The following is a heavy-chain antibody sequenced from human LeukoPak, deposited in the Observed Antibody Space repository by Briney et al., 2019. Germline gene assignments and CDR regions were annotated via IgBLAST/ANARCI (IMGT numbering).Heavy chain of an antibody. V-gene: IGHV4-59*04. J-gene: IGHJ1*01. D-gene: IGHD2-8*01. CDR2: IFYSGST. Sequence: GSLRLSCAASGFTFSSYAMSWVRQPPGKGLEWIGSIFYSGSTYYNPSLKSRVTMSVDTSKNQFSLKLSSVTAADTAVYYCATANFYFQYWGQGTLVTVSS. CDR3: ATANFYFQY. CDR1: GFTFSSYA.